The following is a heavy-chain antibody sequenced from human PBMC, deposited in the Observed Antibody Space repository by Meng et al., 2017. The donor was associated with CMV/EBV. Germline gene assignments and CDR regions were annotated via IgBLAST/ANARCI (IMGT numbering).Heavy chain of an antibody. CDR3: ARVPRITMVRGVEYGMDV. Sequence: SVTVSCQASVGTFRSYAISWVRQAPGQGLEWMGGIIPIFGTANYAQKFQGRVTITTDESTSTAYMELSSLRSEDTAVYYCARVPRITMVRGVEYGMDVWGQGTTVTVSS. CDR1: VGTFRSYA. D-gene: IGHD3-10*01. J-gene: IGHJ6*02. CDR2: IIPIFGTA. V-gene: IGHV1-69*05.